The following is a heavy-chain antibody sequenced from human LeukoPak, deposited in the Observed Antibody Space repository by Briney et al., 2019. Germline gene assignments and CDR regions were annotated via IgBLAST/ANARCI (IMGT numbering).Heavy chain of an antibody. CDR1: GDSISISSFY. V-gene: IGHV4-39*07. CDR3: ARDCSASFPYYYYYMDV. CDR2: IYYSGNT. Sequence: SETLSLTCTVSGDSISISSFYWGWIRQPPGKGLEWIGSIYYSGNTYYNPSLKSRVTISVDTSKNQFSLKLSSVTAADAAVYYCARDCSASFPYYYYYMDVWGKGTTVTVSS. D-gene: IGHD3-10*02. J-gene: IGHJ6*03.